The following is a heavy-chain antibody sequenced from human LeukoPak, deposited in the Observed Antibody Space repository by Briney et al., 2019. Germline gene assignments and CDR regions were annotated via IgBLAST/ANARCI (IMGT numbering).Heavy chain of an antibody. V-gene: IGHV3-74*01. CDR3: ARDHGGDLDY. Sequence: GGSLRLSCAASGFTFSSYEMNWVRKAPGKGLVWVSRINSDGSSTSYADSVKGRFTISRDNAKNTLYPQMNSLRAEDTAVYYCARDHGGDLDYWGQGTLVTVSS. CDR1: GFTFSSYE. CDR2: INSDGSST. J-gene: IGHJ4*02. D-gene: IGHD2-21*01.